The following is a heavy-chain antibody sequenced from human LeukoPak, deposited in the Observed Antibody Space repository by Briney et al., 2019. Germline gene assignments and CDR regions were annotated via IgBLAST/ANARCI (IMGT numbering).Heavy chain of an antibody. D-gene: IGHD3-3*01. CDR1: GFTFSSYA. V-gene: IGHV3-30-3*01. CDR3: ARDYDFWSAYFDY. J-gene: IGHJ4*02. Sequence: PGGSLRLSCAASGFTFSSYAMHWVRQAPGKGLEWVAVISYDGSNKYYADSVKGRSTISRDNSKNTLYLQMNSLRAEDTAVYYCARDYDFWSAYFDYWGQGTLVTVSS. CDR2: ISYDGSNK.